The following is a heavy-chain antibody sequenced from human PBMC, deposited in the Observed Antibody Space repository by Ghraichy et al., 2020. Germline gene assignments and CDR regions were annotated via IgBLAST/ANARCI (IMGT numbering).Heavy chain of an antibody. CDR3: ARDYDLGRFDS. D-gene: IGHD3-3*01. V-gene: IGHV4-39*07. CDR2: IIYSGNT. J-gene: IGHJ4*02. CDR1: GDSISRSSYY. Sequence: LSLTCIVSGDSISRSSYYWGWIRQSPGKGLEWIGSIIYSGNTYFNPSLKSRLTISVDTYENRFSLTLTAVTAADTAVYYCARDYDLGRFDSWGQGTQVTVSS.